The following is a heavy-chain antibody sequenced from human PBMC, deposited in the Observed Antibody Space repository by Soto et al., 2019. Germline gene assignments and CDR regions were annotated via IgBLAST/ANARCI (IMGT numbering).Heavy chain of an antibody. V-gene: IGHV3-23*01. D-gene: IGHD5-12*01. CDR1: EFTFSTYG. CDR2: ISESGGST. J-gene: IGHJ6*03. Sequence: PGGSLRLSCAISEFTFSTYGMSWVRQAPGKGLEWVSGISESGGSTYYADSVKGRFTISRDNSKNTLYMQMNSLRVEDTAVYYCAKKGLRGDFYYYMDVWGKGTTVTVSS. CDR3: AKKGLRGDFYYYMDV.